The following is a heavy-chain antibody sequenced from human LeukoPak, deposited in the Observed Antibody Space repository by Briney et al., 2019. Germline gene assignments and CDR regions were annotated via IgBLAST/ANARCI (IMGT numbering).Heavy chain of an antibody. CDR3: ARGRWLGVFYYMDV. V-gene: IGHV3-30*03. D-gene: IGHD3-10*01. CDR1: GFTFSTYG. CDR2: ISYDGSNK. J-gene: IGHJ6*03. Sequence: QPGRSLRLSCAASGFTFSTYGMHWVRQAPGKGLEWVAVISYDGSNKYYADSVKGRFTISRDNSKNTLYLQMNSLRAEDTAVYYCARGRWLGVFYYMDVWGKGTTVTVSS.